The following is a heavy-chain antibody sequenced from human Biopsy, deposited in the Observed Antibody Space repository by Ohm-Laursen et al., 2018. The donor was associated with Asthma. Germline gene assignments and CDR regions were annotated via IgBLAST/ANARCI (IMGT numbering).Heavy chain of an antibody. J-gene: IGHJ4*02. Sequence: GTLSLTCTVSPGSINDYYWNWIRQFPGKGLEWIGYVHSSGSTRFNPSLKSRVTVSVDTSVDQVSLKLSSVTAADTAIYYCSRNKIDDGIYFDDWGLGTLVTVSS. D-gene: IGHD4-23*01. V-gene: IGHV4-59*01. CDR1: PGSINDYY. CDR2: VHSSGST. CDR3: SRNKIDDGIYFDD.